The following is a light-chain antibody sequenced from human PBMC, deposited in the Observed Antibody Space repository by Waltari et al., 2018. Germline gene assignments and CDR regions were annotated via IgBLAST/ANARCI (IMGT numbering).Light chain of an antibody. CDR1: QDIRND. J-gene: IGKJ4*01. Sequence: ALEVNQSSSSLSECVGERVTITCRASQDIRNDLGWYQHKPGKAPKLLIYAASSLQSGVPSRFSGSGSGTDFTLTISSLQPEDFATYYCLQDYHYLTSGGGTKVEIK. V-gene: IGKV1-6*01. CDR2: AAS. CDR3: LQDYHYLT.